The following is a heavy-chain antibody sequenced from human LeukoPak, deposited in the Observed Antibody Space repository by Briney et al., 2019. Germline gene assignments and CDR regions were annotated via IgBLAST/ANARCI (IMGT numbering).Heavy chain of an antibody. CDR1: RYTFTGYY. Sequence: ASVKVSCKASRYTFTGYYMHWVRQAPGQGLEWMGWINPNSGGTNYAQKFQGRVTMTRDTSISTAYMELSRLRSDDTAVYYCAREPGIAVAIDYWGQGTLVTVSS. D-gene: IGHD6-19*01. V-gene: IGHV1-2*02. J-gene: IGHJ4*02. CDR3: AREPGIAVAIDY. CDR2: INPNSGGT.